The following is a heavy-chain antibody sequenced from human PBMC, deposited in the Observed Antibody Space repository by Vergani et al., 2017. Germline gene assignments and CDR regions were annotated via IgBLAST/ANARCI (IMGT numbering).Heavy chain of an antibody. D-gene: IGHD1-26*01. Sequence: EVQLVESGGGLVQPGGSLRLSCAASGFTVSSNYMSWVRQAPGKGLEWVSVIYSGGSTYYADSVKGRFTISRDNAKNSLFLQMNSLRAEDTAVYFCAREGHLVGPDLDYWGQGTLVTVSS. V-gene: IGHV3-53*01. CDR2: IYSGGST. J-gene: IGHJ4*02. CDR3: AREGHLVGPDLDY. CDR1: GFTVSSNY.